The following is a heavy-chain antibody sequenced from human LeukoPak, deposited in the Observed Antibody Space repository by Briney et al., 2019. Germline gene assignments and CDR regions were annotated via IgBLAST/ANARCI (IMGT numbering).Heavy chain of an antibody. Sequence: SETLSLTCTVSGGAISGRRDYWGWIRQPPGKGLEWIASIYYSGSTHYNPSLKSRVTISVDTSRNQFSLELRTATAADTAMYYCARNVSRGEPGGAFDMWGQGTMVTVSS. V-gene: IGHV4-39*01. J-gene: IGHJ3*02. CDR1: GGAISGRRDY. D-gene: IGHD3-16*01. CDR3: ARNVSRGEPGGAFDM. CDR2: IYYSGST.